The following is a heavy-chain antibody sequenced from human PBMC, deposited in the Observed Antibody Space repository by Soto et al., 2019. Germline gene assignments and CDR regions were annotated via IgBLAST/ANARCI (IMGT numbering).Heavy chain of an antibody. CDR1: GYSFTSYW. CDR3: ARYGYSSSWYPPLSYYYGMDV. D-gene: IGHD6-13*01. Sequence: GESLKISCKGSGYSFTSYWIGWVRQMPGKGLEWMGIIYPGDSDTRYCPSFQGQVTISADKSISTAYLQWSSLKASDTAMYYCARYGYSSSWYPPLSYYYGMDVWGQGTTVTVSS. V-gene: IGHV5-51*01. CDR2: IYPGDSDT. J-gene: IGHJ6*02.